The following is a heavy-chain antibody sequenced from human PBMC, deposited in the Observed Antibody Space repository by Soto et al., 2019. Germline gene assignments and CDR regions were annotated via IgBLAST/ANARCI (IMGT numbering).Heavy chain of an antibody. Sequence: QVQLQESGPGLVKPSWTLSLTCAVSGGSISSSNWWSWVRQPPGKGLEWIGEIYHSGSTNYNPSLQSRVTISVDKAKSQISLKLSSVPAADAAVYYCQGGMYYFDYRGQGTLVTVSS. V-gene: IGHV4-4*02. J-gene: IGHJ4*02. CDR1: GGSISSSNW. CDR2: IYHSGST. CDR3: QGGMYYFDY.